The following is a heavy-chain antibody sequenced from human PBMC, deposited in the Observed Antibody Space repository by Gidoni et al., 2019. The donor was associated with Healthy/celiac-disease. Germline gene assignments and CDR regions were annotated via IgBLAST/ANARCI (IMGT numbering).Heavy chain of an antibody. J-gene: IGHJ3*02. Sequence: EVQLLESGGGLVQLGGSLRLSSAPSGFTFSSYAMRWVRQAPGKGLEWVSAISGSGGSTYYADSVKGRCTISRDNSKNTLYLQMNSLRAEDTAVYYCAKGLNILTGYYTAFDIWGQGTMVTVSS. D-gene: IGHD3-9*01. V-gene: IGHV3-23*01. CDR3: AKGLNILTGYYTAFDI. CDR2: ISGSGGST. CDR1: GFTFSSYA.